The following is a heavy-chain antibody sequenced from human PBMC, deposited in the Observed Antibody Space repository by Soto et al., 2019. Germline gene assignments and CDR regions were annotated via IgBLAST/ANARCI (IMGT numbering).Heavy chain of an antibody. CDR2: MXPNSGXT. J-gene: IGHJ5*02. D-gene: IGHD3-16*01. CDR3: ARGRIGGYWFDP. V-gene: IGHV1-8*01. CDR1: GSTFTSYD. Sequence: XSVKVSCKASGSTFTSYDINWVRQATGLGLEWMGWMXPNSGXTGYAQKFQGXXTMTRITXXSTDYLDLSSLRSEDTAVYYCARGRIGGYWFDPWGQGSLVTVSS.